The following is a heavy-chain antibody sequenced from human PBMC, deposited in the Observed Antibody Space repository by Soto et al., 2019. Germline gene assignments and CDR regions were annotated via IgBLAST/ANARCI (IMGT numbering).Heavy chain of an antibody. V-gene: IGHV4-4*02. J-gene: IGHJ3*01. CDR1: GGSISSSNW. Sequence: QVQLQESGPGLVKPSVTLSLTCAVTGGSISSSNWWTWVRQPPGEGLEWVGEISRSGTTNYKPSLKSRVSISVDKSRNEFSLNLGSGTAADTAMYYCARDSASSGVFTWGQGTMVTVSS. D-gene: IGHD6-19*01. CDR2: ISRSGTT. CDR3: ARDSASSGVFT.